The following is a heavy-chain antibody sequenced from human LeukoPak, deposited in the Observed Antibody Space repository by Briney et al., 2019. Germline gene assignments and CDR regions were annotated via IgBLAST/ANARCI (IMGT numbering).Heavy chain of an antibody. V-gene: IGHV3-30-3*01. CDR1: GFTLNTYA. J-gene: IGHJ4*02. CDR2: ISYDGSNK. CDR3: ARDPQLLWFGEYFGHFDY. Sequence: GSLRLSCAASGFTLNTYAMHWVRQAPGKGLEWVAVISYDGSNKYYADSVKGRFTISRDNSKNTLYLQMNSLRVEDTAVYYCARDPQLLWFGEYFGHFDYWGQGTLVTVSS. D-gene: IGHD3-10*01.